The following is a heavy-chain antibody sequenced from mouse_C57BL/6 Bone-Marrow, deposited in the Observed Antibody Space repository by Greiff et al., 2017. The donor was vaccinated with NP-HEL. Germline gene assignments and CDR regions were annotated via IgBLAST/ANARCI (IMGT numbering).Heavy chain of an antibody. J-gene: IGHJ2*01. V-gene: IGHV6-3*01. CDR2: IRLKSDNYAT. CDR3: TAITTVPFDY. CDR1: GFTFSNYW. D-gene: IGHD1-1*01. Sequence: EVKVEESGGGLVQPGGSMKLSCVASGFTFSNYWMNWVRQSPEKGLEWVAQIRLKSDNYATHYAESVKGRFTISRDDSKSIVYLQMNNLRAEDTGIYYCTAITTVPFDYWGQGTTLTVS.